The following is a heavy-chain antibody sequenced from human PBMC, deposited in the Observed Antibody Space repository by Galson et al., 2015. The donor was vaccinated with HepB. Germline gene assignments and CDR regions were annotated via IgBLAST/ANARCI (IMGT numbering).Heavy chain of an antibody. CDR3: ARDRGYSGSLTLDAFDI. CDR2: ISSSSSTI. V-gene: IGHV3-48*04. Sequence: SLRLSCAASGFTFSSYSMNWVRQAPGKGLEWVSYISSSSSTIYYADSVKGRFTISRDNAKNSLYLQMNSLRAEDTAVYYCARDRGYSGSLTLDAFDIWGQGTMVTVSS. CDR1: GFTFSSYS. D-gene: IGHD5-12*01. J-gene: IGHJ3*02.